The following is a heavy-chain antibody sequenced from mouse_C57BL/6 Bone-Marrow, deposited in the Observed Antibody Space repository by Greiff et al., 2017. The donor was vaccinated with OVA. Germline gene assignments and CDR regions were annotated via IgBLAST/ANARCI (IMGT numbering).Heavy chain of an antibody. V-gene: IGHV1-74*01. CDR2: IHPSDSDP. D-gene: IGHD2-1*01. Sequence: QVQLQQPGAELVKPGASVKVSCKASGYTFTSYWMHWVKQRPGQGLEWIGRIHPSDSDPNYNQKFKGKATLTVDKSSSTAYMQLSSLTSEDSAVYYCAPLLSGLLSGFAYWGQGTLVTVSA. CDR3: APLLSGLLSGFAY. J-gene: IGHJ3*01. CDR1: GYTFTSYW.